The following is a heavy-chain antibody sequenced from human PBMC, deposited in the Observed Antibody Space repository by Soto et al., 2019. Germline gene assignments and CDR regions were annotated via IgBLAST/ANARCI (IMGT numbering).Heavy chain of an antibody. CDR3: ARDRIDGYNFGYNWFDP. Sequence: QVQLVQSGAEVKKPGSSVKVSCKASGGTFSSYAISWVRQAPGQGLEWMGGIIPIFGTANYAQKFQGRVTIPADESTSTAYMELSSLRSEDTAVYYCARDRIDGYNFGYNWFDPWGQGTLVTVSS. CDR2: IIPIFGTA. CDR1: GGTFSSYA. D-gene: IGHD5-12*01. J-gene: IGHJ5*02. V-gene: IGHV1-69*12.